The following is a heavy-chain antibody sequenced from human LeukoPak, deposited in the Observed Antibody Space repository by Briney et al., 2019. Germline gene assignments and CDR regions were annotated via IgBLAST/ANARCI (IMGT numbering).Heavy chain of an antibody. D-gene: IGHD6-19*01. Sequence: GASVEVSCKASGYTFTSYGISWVRQAPGQGLEWMGWFSAYNGNTNYAQKLQGRVTMTTDTSTSTAYMELRSLRSDDTAMYYCARVGYGSGWYSLDFDYWGQGTLVTVSS. CDR1: GYTFTSYG. V-gene: IGHV1-18*01. CDR2: FSAYNGNT. J-gene: IGHJ4*02. CDR3: ARVGYGSGWYSLDFDY.